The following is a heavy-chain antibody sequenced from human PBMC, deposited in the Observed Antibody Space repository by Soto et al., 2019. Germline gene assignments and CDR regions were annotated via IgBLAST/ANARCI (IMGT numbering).Heavy chain of an antibody. V-gene: IGHV3-74*01. CDR2: INGDGGTI. CDR1: GFTFSTSW. Sequence: EVQLVEAGGGLVQPGGSLRLSCAASGFTFSTSWIHWVRQAPGKGLVWVSRINGDGGTINYADSVKGRFTISRDNAKNTMSLQMNNLSADDTAVYYCTRGGNYYLDYWGQGTLVTVSS. D-gene: IGHD4-4*01. CDR3: TRGGNYYLDY. J-gene: IGHJ4*02.